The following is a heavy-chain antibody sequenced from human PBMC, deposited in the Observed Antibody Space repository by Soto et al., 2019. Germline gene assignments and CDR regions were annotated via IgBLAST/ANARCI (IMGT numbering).Heavy chain of an antibody. D-gene: IGHD1-26*01. J-gene: IGHJ4*02. Sequence: EVQMVESGGGLVQPGGSLRLSCAASGFSISDYWMSWVRQAPGKGLEWVGNIKEDGSEENYVDSVKGRFTISRDNARNSLYLQMNSLRVEETDVYYCCHTWVGGQGTLVTVSS. CDR1: GFSISDYW. CDR2: IKEDGSEE. V-gene: IGHV3-7*01. CDR3: CHTWV.